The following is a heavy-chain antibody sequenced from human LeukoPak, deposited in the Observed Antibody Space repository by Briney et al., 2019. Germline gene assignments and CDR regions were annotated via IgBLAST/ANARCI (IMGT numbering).Heavy chain of an antibody. Sequence: GGSLRLSCAASGFTFSNAWMSWVRQAPGKGLEWVSAISGSGGSTYYADSVKGRFTISRDNSKNTLYLQMNSLRAEDTAVYYWAKFGTYCGGDCFDYWGQGTLVTVSS. J-gene: IGHJ4*02. CDR3: AKFGTYCGGDCFDY. CDR1: GFTFSNAW. D-gene: IGHD2-21*01. V-gene: IGHV3-23*01. CDR2: ISGSGGST.